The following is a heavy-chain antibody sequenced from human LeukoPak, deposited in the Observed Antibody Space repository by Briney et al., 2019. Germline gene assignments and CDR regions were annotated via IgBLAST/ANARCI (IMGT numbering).Heavy chain of an antibody. Sequence: GGSLRLSCAASGFTFSSYSMNWVRQAPGKGLEWVSSISSSSSYIYYADSVKGRFTISRDNAKNSLYLQMNSLRAEDTAVYYCARGSLLVVPAANWFDPWGQGTLVTVSS. J-gene: IGHJ5*02. D-gene: IGHD2-2*01. CDR2: ISSSSSYI. V-gene: IGHV3-21*01. CDR1: GFTFSSYS. CDR3: ARGSLLVVPAANWFDP.